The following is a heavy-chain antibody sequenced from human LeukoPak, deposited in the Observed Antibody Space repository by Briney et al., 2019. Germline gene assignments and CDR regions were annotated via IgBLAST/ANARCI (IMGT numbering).Heavy chain of an antibody. CDR3: ARVVLRVHRMSNDAFDI. J-gene: IGHJ3*02. CDR1: GYTFTSYA. V-gene: IGHV1-3*03. CDR2: INAGNGNT. Sequence: GASVKVSCKASGYTFTSYAMHWVRQAPGQRLEWMGWINAGNGNTKYSQEFQGRVTITRDTSASTAYMELSSLRSEDTAVYYCARVVLRVHRMSNDAFDIWGQGTMVTVSS. D-gene: IGHD2-15*01.